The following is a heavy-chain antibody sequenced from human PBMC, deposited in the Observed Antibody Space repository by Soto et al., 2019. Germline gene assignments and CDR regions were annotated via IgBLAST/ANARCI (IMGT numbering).Heavy chain of an antibody. CDR3: ARELRTNARDY. CDR2: ILYDGSNK. J-gene: IGHJ4*02. D-gene: IGHD2-8*01. CDR1: GFAFSGYA. Sequence: QVQLVESGGGVVQPGRSLTLSCAASGFAFSGYAMHWVRQAPGKGLEWVEVILYDGSNKYYTDSVQGRFTISRDNSKNTLYLQMNSLRAEDTAVYYCARELRTNARDYWGKGTLVTVSS. V-gene: IGHV3-33*01.